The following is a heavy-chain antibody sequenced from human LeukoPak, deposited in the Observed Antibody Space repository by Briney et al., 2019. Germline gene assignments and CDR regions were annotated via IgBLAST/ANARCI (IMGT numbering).Heavy chain of an antibody. CDR3: AREDDWNYEDY. CDR1: GFTFSNYW. J-gene: IGHJ4*02. D-gene: IGHD1-7*01. Sequence: PGGSLRLSCAASGFTFSNYWMSWVRQAPGKGLEWGANIKQDGSEKYYVNSVKGRFTISRDNAKNSLYLQMNSLRAEDTAIYFCAREDDWNYEDYWGQGTLVTVSS. CDR2: IKQDGSEK. V-gene: IGHV3-7*01.